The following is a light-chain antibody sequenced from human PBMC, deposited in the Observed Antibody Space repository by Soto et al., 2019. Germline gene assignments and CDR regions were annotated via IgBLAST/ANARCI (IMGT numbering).Light chain of an antibody. CDR1: SSDVGGYNY. Sequence: QSALTQPASVSGSPGQSITISCTGTSSDVGGYNYVSWYQHHPGKAPKLMIYEVSNRPSGVSNRFSGSKSDNTASLTISGLQAEDEADYYCSSYAGSSTFVFGTGTKVTVL. CDR3: SSYAGSSTFV. V-gene: IGLV2-14*01. CDR2: EVS. J-gene: IGLJ1*01.